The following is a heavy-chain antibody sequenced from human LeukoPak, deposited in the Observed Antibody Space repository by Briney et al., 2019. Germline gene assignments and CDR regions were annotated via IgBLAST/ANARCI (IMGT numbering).Heavy chain of an antibody. D-gene: IGHD2-2*01. CDR3: ARESEQYQLLEELDY. Sequence: IIAYNGNTNYAQKLQGRVTMTTDTSTSTAYMELRSLRSDDTAVYYCARESEQYQLLEELDYWGQGTLVTVSS. V-gene: IGHV1-18*01. CDR2: IIAYNGNT. J-gene: IGHJ4*02.